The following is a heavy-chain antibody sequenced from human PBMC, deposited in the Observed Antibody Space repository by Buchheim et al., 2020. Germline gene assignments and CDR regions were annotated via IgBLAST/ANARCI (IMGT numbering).Heavy chain of an antibody. D-gene: IGHD3-22*01. V-gene: IGHV1-69*01. J-gene: IGHJ4*02. Sequence: QEQLVQSGAEVKKPGSSVKVSCKASGGNFRIYAISWVRQAPGQGLEWMGGIIPMFGAANYAQKFQGRLTITADEFTSTAYMELSSLRSEDTAAYFCARESSNNKWLNWGQGT. CDR1: GGNFRIYA. CDR2: IIPMFGAA. CDR3: ARESSNNKWLN.